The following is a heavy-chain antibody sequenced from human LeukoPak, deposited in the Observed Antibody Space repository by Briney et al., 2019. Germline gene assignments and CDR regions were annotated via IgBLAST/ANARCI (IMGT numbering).Heavy chain of an antibody. CDR3: AREYYDFWSGYYTESYHFDY. D-gene: IGHD3-3*01. J-gene: IGHJ4*02. Sequence: GGSLRLSCAASGFTFSSYSMNWVRQAPGKGLEWVSYISSSSSTIYYADSVKGRFTISRDNAKNSLYLQMNSLGAEDTAVYYCAREYYDFWSGYYTESYHFDYWGQGTLVTVSS. V-gene: IGHV3-48*01. CDR1: GFTFSSYS. CDR2: ISSSSSTI.